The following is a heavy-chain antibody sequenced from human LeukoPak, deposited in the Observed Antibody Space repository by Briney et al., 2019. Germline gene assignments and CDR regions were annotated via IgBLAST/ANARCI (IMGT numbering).Heavy chain of an antibody. J-gene: IGHJ4*02. V-gene: IGHV3-30-3*01. CDR3: ASGITFIAAAGDY. Sequence: GGALRLSCAASGFTFSSYAMHWVRQGPGKGLEWVAVISYDGSNKYYADSVKGRFTISRDNSKNTLYLQMNSLRAEDTAVYYCASGITFIAAAGDYWGQGTLVTVSS. D-gene: IGHD6-13*01. CDR2: ISYDGSNK. CDR1: GFTFSSYA.